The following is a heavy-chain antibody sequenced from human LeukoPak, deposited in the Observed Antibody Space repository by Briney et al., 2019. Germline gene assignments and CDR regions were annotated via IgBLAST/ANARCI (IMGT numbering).Heavy chain of an antibody. CDR1: GFTFSIYW. J-gene: IGHJ4*02. V-gene: IGHV3-74*01. CDR3: ARDRIWFGELPDY. D-gene: IGHD3-10*01. CDR2: INSDGSST. Sequence: PGGALRLSCAASGFTFSIYWMHWVRQAPGKGLVCVSRINSDGSSTSYADSVKGRFTISKDNAKNTLYLQMNSLRAEDTVVYYCARDRIWFGELPDYWGQGTLVTVSS.